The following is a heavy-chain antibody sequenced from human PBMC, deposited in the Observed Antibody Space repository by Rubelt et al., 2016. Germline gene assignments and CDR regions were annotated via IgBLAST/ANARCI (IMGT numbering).Heavy chain of an antibody. CDR2: TYYRSKWYN. D-gene: IGHD1-14*01. Sequence: QVQLQQSGPGLVKPSQTLSLTCAISGDSVSSNIAAWNWIRQSPSRGLEWLGRTYYRSKWYNNYAISVQSRITNNPDTSKNQCSLQLNSVPPEDTAVYYWARGAYRAFDFWGQGTMVTVSS. J-gene: IGHJ3*01. V-gene: IGHV6-1*01. CDR3: ARGAYRAFDF. CDR1: GDSVSSNIAA.